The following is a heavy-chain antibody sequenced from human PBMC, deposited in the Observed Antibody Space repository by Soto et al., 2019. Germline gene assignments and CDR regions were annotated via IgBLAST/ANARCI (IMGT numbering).Heavy chain of an antibody. CDR1: GFTFSSYW. J-gene: IGHJ4*02. D-gene: IGHD3-22*01. CDR2: INGDGSTT. CDR3: ARPRYDGSGRTFDQ. Sequence: GGSLRLSCAASGFTFSSYWLHWVRQAPGKGLVWVSRINGDGSTTTYADSVKGRFIISRDNAKNMLYLQMNSLTAEDTTVYYCARPRYDGSGRTFDQWGQG. V-gene: IGHV3-74*01.